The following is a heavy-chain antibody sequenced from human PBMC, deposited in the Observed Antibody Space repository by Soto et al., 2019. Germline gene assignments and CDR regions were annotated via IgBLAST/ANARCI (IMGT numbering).Heavy chain of an antibody. CDR3: VRAWELVEAHEALDY. J-gene: IGHJ4*02. D-gene: IGHD1-26*01. V-gene: IGHV4-59*12. CDR2: IYYGGST. Sequence: SETLSLTCTVSGDSISTDYWSWIRQSPGKGLEWIGFIYYGGSTNYNPSLKSRVTISVDTPKNQVSLKLISVTAADTAVYYCVRAWELVEAHEALDYWGQGTLVTVSS. CDR1: GDSISTDY.